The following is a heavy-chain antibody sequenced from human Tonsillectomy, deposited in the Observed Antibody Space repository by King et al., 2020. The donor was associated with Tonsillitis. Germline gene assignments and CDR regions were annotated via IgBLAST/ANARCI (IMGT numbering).Heavy chain of an antibody. V-gene: IGHV1-2*02. CDR1: GYTFTGHY. J-gene: IGHJ3*02. CDR2: INPDNGGT. D-gene: IGHD5-24*01. CDR3: SRVGDLRDGAFDT. Sequence: VQLVESGAEVKKPGASMKVSCKASGYTFTGHYIQWVRQAPGQGLEWMAWINPDNGGTNFAQKFQGRVTMTTDTSISTAYMELSRLRSDDTAVYYCSRVGDLRDGAFDTWGQGTMVTVSS.